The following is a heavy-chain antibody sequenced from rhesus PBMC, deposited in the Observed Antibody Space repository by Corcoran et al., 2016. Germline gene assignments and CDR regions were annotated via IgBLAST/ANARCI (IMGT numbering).Heavy chain of an antibody. CDR2: ISNGSCRT. J-gene: IGHJ3*01. D-gene: IGHD1-26*01. CDR1: GFTFSSYG. V-gene: IGHV3S5*01. CDR3: AKGAKLELGVAFDF. Sequence: EVQLVESGGGLVQPGGSLRLSCAASGFTFSSYGMSWVRQARGRGLEWVSYISNGSCRTYYPDSGKGRFTISRNNSKNTRSLEMNSLRAEDTAVYYCAKGAKLELGVAFDFWGQGLRVTVSS.